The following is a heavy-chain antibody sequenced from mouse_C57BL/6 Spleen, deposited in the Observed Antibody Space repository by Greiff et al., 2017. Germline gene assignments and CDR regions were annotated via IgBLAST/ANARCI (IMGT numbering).Heavy chain of an antibody. CDR1: GFSLTSYG. CDR3: LKVTTFAY. D-gene: IGHD2-2*01. CDR2: IWSGGST. Sequence: VQLQQSGPGLVQPSQSLSITCPVSGFSLTSYGVHWVRQPPGTGLEWLGVIWSGGSTDYNAAFISRLSISKENSKSQVFMTMNSLLADDTTIYYCLKVTTFAYWGQGTLVTVSA. V-gene: IGHV2-4*01. J-gene: IGHJ3*01.